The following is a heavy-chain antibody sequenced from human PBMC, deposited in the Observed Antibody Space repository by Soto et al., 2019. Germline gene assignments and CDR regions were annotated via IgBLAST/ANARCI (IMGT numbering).Heavy chain of an antibody. D-gene: IGHD2-15*01. J-gene: IGHJ6*02. CDR3: VRLRGYCLTPGCHGPYAMAV. CDR1: GGSISRGSYS. V-gene: IGHV4-39*01. Sequence: SETLSLTCSVSGGSISRGSYSWGWIRQPPGKGLEWIGTIYYIGNPYYTPSLKSRLTISVDTSKNQLSLKLSSVTAADTAVYYCVRLRGYCLTPGCHGPYAMAVWCQGPAVT. CDR2: IYYIGNP.